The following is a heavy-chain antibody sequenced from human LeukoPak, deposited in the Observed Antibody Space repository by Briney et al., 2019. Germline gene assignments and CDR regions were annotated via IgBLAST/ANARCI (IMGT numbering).Heavy chain of an antibody. V-gene: IGHV3-9*01. J-gene: IGHJ4*02. CDR3: AKDGSPTIYYLDY. CDR2: MNWKGNNI. CDR1: GFTFDDYA. Sequence: TGGSLRLSCAASGFTFDDYAMHWVRQAPGKGLEWVSGMNWKGNNIAYADSVKGGFTISRDNARNSLYLQMNSLRPEDTALYYCAKDGSPTIYYLDYCGQGALVTVSS. D-gene: IGHD3-10*01.